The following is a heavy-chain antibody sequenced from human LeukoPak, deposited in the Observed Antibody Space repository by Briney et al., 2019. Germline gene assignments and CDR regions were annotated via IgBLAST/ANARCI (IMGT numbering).Heavy chain of an antibody. D-gene: IGHD6-13*01. CDR2: ISSSSSYI. V-gene: IGHV3-21*03. J-gene: IGHJ4*02. CDR3: ARDRRVAAGQPMGY. Sequence: PGGSLRLSCAASGFTFSSYSMNWVRQAPGKGLEWVSSISSSSSYIYYADSVKGRFTISRDNAKNSLYLQMNSLRAEDTAVYYCARDRRVAAGQPMGYWGQGTLVTVSS. CDR1: GFTFSSYS.